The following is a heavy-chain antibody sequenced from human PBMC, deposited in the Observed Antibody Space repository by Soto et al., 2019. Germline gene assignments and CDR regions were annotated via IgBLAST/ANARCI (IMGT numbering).Heavy chain of an antibody. CDR3: EREFAPGSPNYDY. J-gene: IGHJ4*02. CDR2: FTRGGNT. CDR1: GFTFSNYA. V-gene: IGHV3-23*01. D-gene: IGHD3-10*01. Sequence: EVQLLESAGGLEQPGGSLRLSCAASGFTFSNYAMSWVRQAPGKGLEWVSTFTRGGNTLYADSVRGRFTISRDNSKNTRPLQRDSLRAEDTAVYYCEREFAPGSPNYDYWGLGTLVTVSS.